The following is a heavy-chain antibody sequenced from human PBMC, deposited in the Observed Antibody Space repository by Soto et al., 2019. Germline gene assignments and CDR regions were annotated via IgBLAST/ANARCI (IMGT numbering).Heavy chain of an antibody. Sequence: PSETLSLTCTVSGGSISSYYWSWIRQPPGKGLEWIGYIYYSGSTNYNPSLKSRVTISVDTSTGTAYMELRSLTSDDTAIYYCAKNGQPPYYYYGLDVWGQGTKVTVSS. D-gene: IGHD2-8*01. CDR1: GGSISSYY. CDR3: AKNGQPPYYYYGLDV. V-gene: IGHV4-59*03. J-gene: IGHJ6*02. CDR2: IYYSGST.